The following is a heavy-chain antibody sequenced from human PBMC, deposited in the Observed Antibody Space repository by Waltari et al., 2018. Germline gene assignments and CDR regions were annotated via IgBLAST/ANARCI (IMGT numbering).Heavy chain of an antibody. V-gene: IGHV3-7*01. CDR1: GFTFSNSW. Sequence: EVQLVESGGGLVQPGGSLRLSCAASGFTFSNSWLPWVRLGPGKGLEWVANINQDGSEKYYLDSVKGRFTISRDNAKNSLYLQMNSLRAEDTALYYCARDTRGVFDCWGQGTLVTVSS. CDR3: ARDTRGVFDC. D-gene: IGHD3-10*01. CDR2: INQDGSEK. J-gene: IGHJ4*02.